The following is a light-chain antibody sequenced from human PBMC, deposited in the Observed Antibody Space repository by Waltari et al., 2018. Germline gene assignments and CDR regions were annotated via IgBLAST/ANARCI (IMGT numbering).Light chain of an antibody. J-gene: IGKJ1*01. CDR2: GAS. Sequence: ESVLTQSPGTLSFSPGEGATLSCRASQSVSNNNLAWYQHTPGQAPRLLIYGASSRPTGIPDRFSASGSGTDFTLTISRLEPGDFAMYYCQQYGTSPGTFGQGTKVEIK. CDR3: QQYGTSPGT. CDR1: QSVSNNN. V-gene: IGKV3-20*01.